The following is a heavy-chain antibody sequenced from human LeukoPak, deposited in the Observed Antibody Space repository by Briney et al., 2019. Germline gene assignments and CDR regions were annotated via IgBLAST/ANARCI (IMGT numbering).Heavy chain of an antibody. CDR3: AKVHEVGATKSPGCHDY. CDR2: ISGSGGST. CDR1: GFTFSSYA. V-gene: IGHV3-23*01. Sequence: PTGGSLRLSCAASGFTFSSYAMSWVRQAPGKGLEWVSAISGSGGSTYYADSVKGRFTISRDNSKNTLYLQMNSLRAEDTAVYYCAKVHEVGATKSPGCHDYWGQGTLVTVSS. D-gene: IGHD1-26*01. J-gene: IGHJ4*02.